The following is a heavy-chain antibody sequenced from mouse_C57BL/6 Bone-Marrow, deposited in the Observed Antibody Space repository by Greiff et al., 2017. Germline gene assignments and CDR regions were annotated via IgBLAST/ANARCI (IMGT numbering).Heavy chain of an antibody. CDR1: GYNIKNTY. D-gene: IGHD3-2*02. CDR3: DRSPDSSSYLACFGF. J-gene: IGHJ3*01. Sequence: VQLKQSVAELARPGASVKLSCTASGYNIKNTYMHWVKQRPEQGLEWIGRIDPANGNTKYAPKFQGKATITADTSSNTAYMQLSSLTSDDSAIYYCDRSPDSSSYLACFGFWGRGTLVTVSA. V-gene: IGHV14-3*01. CDR2: IDPANGNT.